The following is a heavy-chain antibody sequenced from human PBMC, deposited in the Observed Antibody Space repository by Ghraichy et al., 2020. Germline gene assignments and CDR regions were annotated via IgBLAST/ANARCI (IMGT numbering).Heavy chain of an antibody. D-gene: IGHD5-24*01. V-gene: IGHV4-59*01. J-gene: IGHJ4*02. Sequence: SETLSLTCTVSGGSISSYYWSWIRQPPGKGLEWIGYIYYSGSTNYNPSLKSRVTISVDTSKNQFSLKLSSVTAADTAVYYCARGVDGYNYGNDYWGQGTLVTVSS. CDR2: IYYSGST. CDR3: ARGVDGYNYGNDY. CDR1: GGSISSYY.